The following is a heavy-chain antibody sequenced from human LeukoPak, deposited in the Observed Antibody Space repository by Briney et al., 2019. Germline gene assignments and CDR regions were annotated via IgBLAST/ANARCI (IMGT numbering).Heavy chain of an antibody. D-gene: IGHD3-3*01. CDR2: IYTSGST. Sequence: SETLSLTCTVSSGSISSYYWSWIRQPPGKGLEWIGYIYTSGSTNYNPSLKSRVTISVDTPKNQFSLKLSSVTAADTAVYYCARRMYYDFWSGYSGAFDIWGQGTMVTVSS. CDR3: ARRMYYDFWSGYSGAFDI. V-gene: IGHV4-4*09. CDR1: SGSISSYY. J-gene: IGHJ3*02.